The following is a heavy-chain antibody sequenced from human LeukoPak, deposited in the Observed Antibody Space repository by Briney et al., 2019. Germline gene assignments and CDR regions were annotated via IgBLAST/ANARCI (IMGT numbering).Heavy chain of an antibody. D-gene: IGHD6-13*01. CDR3: ARDHGAAAGTFDY. CDR2: IYSGGST. J-gene: IGHJ4*02. V-gene: IGHV3-53*01. Sequence: PGGSLRLSCAASGFTVSSNYMSWVRQAPGKGLEWVSVIYSGGSTYYADSVKGRFTISRDNSKNTLYLQMNSLRAEDTAVYYCARDHGAAAGTFDYWGQGTLVTVSS. CDR1: GFTVSSNY.